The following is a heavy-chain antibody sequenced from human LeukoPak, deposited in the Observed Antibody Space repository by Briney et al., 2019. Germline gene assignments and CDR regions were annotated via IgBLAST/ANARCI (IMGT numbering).Heavy chain of an antibody. Sequence: SVKVSCKASGGTFSSYAISWVRQAPGQGLEWMGGIIPIFGTANYAQKFQGRVTITADESTSTAYMELSSLRSEDTAVYYCAKKGVGYTRPGAFDIWGQGTMVTVSS. J-gene: IGHJ3*02. D-gene: IGHD3-16*02. CDR2: IIPIFGTA. CDR1: GGTFSSYA. V-gene: IGHV1-69*13. CDR3: AKKGVGYTRPGAFDI.